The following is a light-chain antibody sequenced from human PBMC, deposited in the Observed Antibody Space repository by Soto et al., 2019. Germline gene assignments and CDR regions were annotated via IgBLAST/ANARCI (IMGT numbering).Light chain of an antibody. CDR1: QDIANF. CDR3: QKYNSPPRT. CDR2: AAS. V-gene: IGKV1-27*01. J-gene: IGKJ1*01. Sequence: DIQMTQSPSSLSASVGDRVSITCRASQDIANFLAWYQHKAGKVPTLLIYAASTLQSGVPSRFSGSASGTYFTLTISSLQPEDVATYYCQKYNSPPRTFGQGTKVEV.